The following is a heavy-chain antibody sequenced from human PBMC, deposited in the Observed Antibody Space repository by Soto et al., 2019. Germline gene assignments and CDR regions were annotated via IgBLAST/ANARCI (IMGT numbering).Heavy chain of an antibody. CDR1: GFPFCSYA. D-gene: IGHD1-1*01. V-gene: IGHV3-23*01. Sequence: GGSLRLSFAASGFPFCSYAMSWVRQAPGKGLEWVSVISGSGGSTYYADSVKGRFTISRDNSKNTLYLQMNSLRAEDTAVYYCAQTTPSIHWFDPWGQGTLVTVSS. J-gene: IGHJ5*02. CDR2: ISGSGGST. CDR3: AQTTPSIHWFDP.